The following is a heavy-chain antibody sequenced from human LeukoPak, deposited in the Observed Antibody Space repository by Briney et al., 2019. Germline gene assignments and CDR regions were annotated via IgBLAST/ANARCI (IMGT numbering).Heavy chain of an antibody. V-gene: IGHV3-48*03. D-gene: IGHD3-10*01. Sequence: GGSLRLSCEASGFTFSSYEMNWVRQAPGKGLEWVSYISDSGSPIYYADSVKGRFTISRDNAKNSLYLQMNSLRAEDTAVYYCARKPFYGSGIGHWGQGTLVTVSS. J-gene: IGHJ4*02. CDR1: GFTFSSYE. CDR2: ISDSGSPI. CDR3: ARKPFYGSGIGH.